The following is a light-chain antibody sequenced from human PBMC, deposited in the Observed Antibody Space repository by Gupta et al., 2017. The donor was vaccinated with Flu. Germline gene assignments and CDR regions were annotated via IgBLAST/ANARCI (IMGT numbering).Light chain of an antibody. CDR3: QQDDSTPYI. CDR2: WAS. J-gene: IGKJ2*01. Sequence: DIVMTQSPDSLAVSLGERATINCKSSQSVLYSSNNKNYLAWYQQKPGQPPKLLIYWASTRESGVPDRFSGSGSGTDFTLTISSLHAEDVAVYYCQQDDSTPYIFGPGTKMEIK. V-gene: IGKV4-1*01. CDR1: QSVLYSSNNKNY.